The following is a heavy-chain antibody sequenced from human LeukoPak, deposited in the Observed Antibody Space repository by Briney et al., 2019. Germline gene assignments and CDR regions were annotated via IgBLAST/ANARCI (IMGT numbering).Heavy chain of an antibody. CDR2: IDWDDDE. CDR3: ARSARGFFDH. J-gene: IGHJ4*02. Sequence: SGPTLVNPTPTLTLTCTFSGFSLRARGMSVHWIRQPPGKALEWLARIDWDDDEYYRTSLKTRLTISKDASKNQVVLTMTNMDPMDTATYFCARSARGFFDHWGQGTLVTVSA. V-gene: IGHV2-70*11. CDR1: GFSLRARGMS.